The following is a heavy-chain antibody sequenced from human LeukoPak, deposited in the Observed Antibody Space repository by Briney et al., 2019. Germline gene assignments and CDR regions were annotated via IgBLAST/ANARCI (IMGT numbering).Heavy chain of an antibody. CDR3: ARAETAYGMDV. CDR1: GGTFSSYA. Sequence: ASVKVSCKASGGTFSSYAISWVRQAPGQGLEWMGRIIPILGIANYAQKFQGRVTITADKSTSTAYMELSSLISEDTAVYYCARAETAYGMDVWGQGTTVTVSS. V-gene: IGHV1-69*04. D-gene: IGHD5-18*01. CDR2: IIPILGIA. J-gene: IGHJ6*02.